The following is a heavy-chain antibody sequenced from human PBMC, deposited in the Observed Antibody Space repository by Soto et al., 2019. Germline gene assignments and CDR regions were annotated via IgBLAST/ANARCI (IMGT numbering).Heavy chain of an antibody. D-gene: IGHD6-19*01. CDR2: ISYDGSNK. V-gene: IGHV3-30*18. J-gene: IGHJ4*02. Sequence: QVQLVESGGGVVQPGRSLRLSCAASGFTFSSYGMHWVRQAPGKGLEWVAVISYDGSNKYYADSVKGRFTISRDNSKNTLYLQMNSLRAEDTAVYYCAKPPGGWYPTFDYWGQGTLVTVSS. CDR3: AKPPGGWYPTFDY. CDR1: GFTFSSYG.